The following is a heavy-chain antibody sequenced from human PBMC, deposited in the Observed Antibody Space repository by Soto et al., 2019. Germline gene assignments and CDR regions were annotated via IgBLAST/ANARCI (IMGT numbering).Heavy chain of an antibody. V-gene: IGHV3-48*02. J-gene: IGHJ5*02. CDR2: ISSSSSII. D-gene: IGHD1-26*01. CDR1: GFTFSSYS. CDR3: ARDLAVIVEAKRINWFDP. Sequence: GGSLRLSCAASGFTFSSYSMNWVRQAPGKGLEWVSYISSSSSIIYYDDSVKGRFTISSDNAKNSLYLQMNSLRDEDTAVYYCARDLAVIVEAKRINWFDPWGQGTLVTVSS.